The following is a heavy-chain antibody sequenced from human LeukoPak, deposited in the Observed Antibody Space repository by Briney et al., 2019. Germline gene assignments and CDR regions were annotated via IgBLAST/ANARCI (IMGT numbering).Heavy chain of an antibody. CDR1: GGSFSGYY. CDR2: INHSGST. D-gene: IGHD6-19*01. Sequence: SETLSLTCAVYGGSFSGYYWSWIRQPPGKGLEWIGEINHSGSTNYNPSLKSRVTISVDTSKNQFSLKLSSVTAADTAAYYCATGGGIAVAHAWGQGIVVTVSS. CDR3: ATGGGIAVAHA. V-gene: IGHV4-34*01. J-gene: IGHJ4*02.